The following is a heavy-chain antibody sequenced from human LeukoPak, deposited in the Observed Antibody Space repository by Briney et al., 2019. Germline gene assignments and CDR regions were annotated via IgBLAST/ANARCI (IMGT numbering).Heavy chain of an antibody. Sequence: ASVKVSCKASGYTFTGYYMHWVRQAPGQGLEWMGWINPNSGGTNYAQKFQGRVTMTRDTSISTAYMELSRLRSDDTAVYYCARGVVGLRFLEWLSIDAFDIWGQGTMVTVSS. V-gene: IGHV1-2*02. CDR2: INPNSGGT. J-gene: IGHJ3*02. D-gene: IGHD3-3*01. CDR1: GYTFTGYY. CDR3: ARGVVGLRFLEWLSIDAFDI.